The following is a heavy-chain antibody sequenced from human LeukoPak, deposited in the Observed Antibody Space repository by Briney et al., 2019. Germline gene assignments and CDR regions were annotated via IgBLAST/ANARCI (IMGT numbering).Heavy chain of an antibody. V-gene: IGHV3-7*01. J-gene: IGHJ4*02. CDR1: RFDLSAYT. Sequence: GGSLRLSCAPSRFDLSAYTMNWVRQAPGKGLEWVANIKQDGSEKYYVDSVKGRFTISRDNAKNSLYLQMNSLRAEDTAVYYCARGHLSSSWYDYWGQGTLVTVSS. CDR3: ARGHLSSSWYDY. D-gene: IGHD6-13*01. CDR2: IKQDGSEK.